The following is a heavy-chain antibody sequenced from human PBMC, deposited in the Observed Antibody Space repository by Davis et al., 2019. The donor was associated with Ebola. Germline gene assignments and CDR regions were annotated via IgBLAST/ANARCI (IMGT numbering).Heavy chain of an antibody. V-gene: IGHV3-74*01. CDR2: INSDGSST. CDR1: GFTFSSYW. CDR3: ARGGDILTGSLYGMDV. J-gene: IGHJ6*02. D-gene: IGHD3-9*01. Sequence: GESLKISCAASGFTFSSYWMHWVRQAPGKGLVWVSRINSDGSSTSCADSVKGRFTISRDNAKNSLYLQMNSLRAEDTALYHCARGGDILTGSLYGMDVWGQGTTVTVSS.